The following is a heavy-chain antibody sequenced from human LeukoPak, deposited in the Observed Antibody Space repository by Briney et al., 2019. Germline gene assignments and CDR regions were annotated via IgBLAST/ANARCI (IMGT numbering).Heavy chain of an antibody. Sequence: SETLSLTCAVSGYSISSGYYWGWIRQPPGKGLEWIGSIYHSGSTYYNPSLKSRVTISVDTSKNQFSLKLSSVTAADTAVDYCARTANWFDPWGQGTLVTVSS. CDR1: GYSISSGYY. CDR2: IYHSGST. J-gene: IGHJ5*02. CDR3: ARTANWFDP. V-gene: IGHV4-38-2*01.